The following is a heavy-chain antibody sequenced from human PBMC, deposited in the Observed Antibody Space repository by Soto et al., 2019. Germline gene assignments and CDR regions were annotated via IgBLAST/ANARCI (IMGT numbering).Heavy chain of an antibody. Sequence: QVQLVQSGAEVKKPGASVKVSCKASGYTFTNYGIAWVRQAPGQGLEWMGWISPYSGKTDYRQNLQGRVTRTADTSTTTAYMELRSLRSDDTAVYYCTRDRLTLTTSLIFDFWGQGTLVTVSS. V-gene: IGHV1-18*01. CDR1: GYTFTNYG. CDR2: ISPYSGKT. CDR3: TRDRLTLTTSLIFDF. J-gene: IGHJ4*02. D-gene: IGHD3-9*01.